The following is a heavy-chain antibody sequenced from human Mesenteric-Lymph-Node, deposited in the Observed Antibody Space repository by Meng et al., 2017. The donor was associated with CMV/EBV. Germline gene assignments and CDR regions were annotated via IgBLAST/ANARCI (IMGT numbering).Heavy chain of an antibody. CDR1: GGSFISNNYY. V-gene: IGHV4-39*01. Sequence: SETLSLTCTVSGGSFISNNYYWNWIRQPPGEGLEWIGSIYYGGSTSYNPSLKSRVTISIDTSKNQFSLRLTSVTAADTAVYFCAKQAGITGMGGDYYFYGLDVWGQGTTVTVSS. CDR3: AKQAGITGMGGDYYFYGLDV. CDR2: IYYGGST. D-gene: IGHD1-20*01. J-gene: IGHJ6*02.